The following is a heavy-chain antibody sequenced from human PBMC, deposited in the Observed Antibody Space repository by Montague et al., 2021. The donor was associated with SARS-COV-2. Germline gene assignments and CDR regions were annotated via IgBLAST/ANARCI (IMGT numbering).Heavy chain of an antibody. J-gene: IGHJ6*02. D-gene: IGHD6-13*01. Sequence: CAISGDSVSSNSAAWNWLRQSPSRGLEWLGRTYYRSKWYNDYAVSLKXXITIHPDTSKNQFSLQLNSVTPEDTAVYYCASGRMVPYSSSWTTLYYYYGMGVWDQGTTVTVSS. CDR2: TYYRSKWYN. V-gene: IGHV6-1*01. CDR1: GDSVSSNSAA. CDR3: ASGRMVPYSSSWTTLYYYYGMGV.